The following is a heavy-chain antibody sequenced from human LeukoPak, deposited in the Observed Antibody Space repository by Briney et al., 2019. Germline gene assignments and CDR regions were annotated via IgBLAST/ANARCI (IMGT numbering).Heavy chain of an antibody. Sequence: PGGSLRLSCAASGFTFSGSAMHWVRQASGKGLEWVGRIRSKANSYATAYAASVKGRFTISRDDSKNTAYLQMNSLETEDTAVYYCTRGVPYYYDSSGYDVADYWGQGTLVTVSS. D-gene: IGHD3-22*01. V-gene: IGHV3-73*01. J-gene: IGHJ4*02. CDR3: TRGVPYYYDSSGYDVADY. CDR2: IRSKANSYAT. CDR1: GFTFSGSA.